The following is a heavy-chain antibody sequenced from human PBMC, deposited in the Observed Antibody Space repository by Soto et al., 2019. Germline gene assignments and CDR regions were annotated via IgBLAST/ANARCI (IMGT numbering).Heavy chain of an antibody. CDR3: AKDNSSGYCSSTSCPYYMDV. D-gene: IGHD2-2*01. CDR1: GFTFDDYA. J-gene: IGHJ6*03. CDR2: ISWNSGSI. V-gene: IGHV3-9*01. Sequence: GGSLRLSCAASGFTFDDYAMHWVRQAPGKGLEWVSGISWNSGSIGYADSVKGRFTISRDNAKNSLYLQMNSLRAEDTALYYCAKDNSSGYCSSTSCPYYMDVWGKGTTVTVSS.